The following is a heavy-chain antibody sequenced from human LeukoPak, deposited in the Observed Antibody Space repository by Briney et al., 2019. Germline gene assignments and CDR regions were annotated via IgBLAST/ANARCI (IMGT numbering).Heavy chain of an antibody. J-gene: IGHJ3*02. D-gene: IGHD1-26*01. Sequence: GGSLRLSCAASGFTFSSYNMNWVRQAPGKGLEWVSSISTSSSYIYYADSVKGRFTTSRDNSKNTLYLQMNSLRAEDTAVYYCAKDGLLVGAQSSIWGQGTMVTVSS. V-gene: IGHV3-21*04. CDR3: AKDGLLVGAQSSI. CDR2: ISTSSSYI. CDR1: GFTFSSYN.